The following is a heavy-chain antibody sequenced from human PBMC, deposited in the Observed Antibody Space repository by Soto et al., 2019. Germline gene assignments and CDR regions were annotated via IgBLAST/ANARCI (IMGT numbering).Heavy chain of an antibody. D-gene: IGHD3-22*01. Sequence: EVHLLESGGGLVQPGGSLRLSCTASGFTFSNYAMSWVRQAPGKGLEWVSGISGSGGSTYYADSVKGRFTISRDNSKNTLYLQVNSLRAEDTAVYYCAKDRYYDSSGYHDAFDIWGQGTMVTVSS. CDR2: ISGSGGST. V-gene: IGHV3-23*01. CDR1: GFTFSNYA. CDR3: AKDRYYDSSGYHDAFDI. J-gene: IGHJ3*02.